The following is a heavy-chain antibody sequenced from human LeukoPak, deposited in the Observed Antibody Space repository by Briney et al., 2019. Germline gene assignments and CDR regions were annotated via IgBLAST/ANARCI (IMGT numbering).Heavy chain of an antibody. CDR3: AREYYYDSSGSEAFDI. D-gene: IGHD3-22*01. Sequence: GASVKVSCKASGYTFTGYYMHRVRQAPGQGLEWMGRVNPNSGGTNYAQKFQGRVTMTRDTSISTAYMELSRLRSDDTAVYYCAREYYYDSSGSEAFDIWGQGTMVTVSS. J-gene: IGHJ3*02. CDR2: VNPNSGGT. V-gene: IGHV1-2*06. CDR1: GYTFTGYY.